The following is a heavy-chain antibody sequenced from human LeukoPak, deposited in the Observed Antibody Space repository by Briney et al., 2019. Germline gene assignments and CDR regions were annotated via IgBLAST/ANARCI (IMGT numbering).Heavy chain of an antibody. J-gene: IGHJ3*02. D-gene: IGHD4-17*01. Sequence: PGGSLRLSCAASGFTSSSYSMNWVRQAPGKGLEWVSSISSSSSYIYYADSVKGRFTISRDNAKNSLYLQMNSLRAEDTAVYYCARAVYGFDAFDIWGQGTMVTVSP. V-gene: IGHV3-21*01. CDR2: ISSSSSYI. CDR1: GFTSSSYS. CDR3: ARAVYGFDAFDI.